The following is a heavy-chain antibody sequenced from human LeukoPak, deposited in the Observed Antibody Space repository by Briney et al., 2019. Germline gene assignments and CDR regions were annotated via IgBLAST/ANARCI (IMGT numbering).Heavy chain of an antibody. J-gene: IGHJ4*02. CDR3: ARDRGIAVAALAY. CDR2: ISSSSSYI. V-gene: IGHV3-21*01. Sequence: GGSLRLSCAASGFTFSSYSMNWVRQAPGKGLEWVSSISSSSSYIYYADSVKGRFTISRDNSKNTLYLQMNSLRAEDTAVYYCARDRGIAVAALAYWGQGTLVTVSS. CDR1: GFTFSSYS. D-gene: IGHD6-19*01.